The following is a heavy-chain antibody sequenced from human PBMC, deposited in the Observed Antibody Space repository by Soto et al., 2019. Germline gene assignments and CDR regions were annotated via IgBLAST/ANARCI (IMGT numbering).Heavy chain of an antibody. V-gene: IGHV4-61*01. CDR1: GDSVSSGNYY. CDR2: IYYSGST. Sequence: LTCTVSGDSVSSGNYYWSWIRQPPGKGLEWIGYIYYSGSTSYNPSLKSRVTISVDTSKSQFSLKLSSVTAADTAVYYCAREIVGGRYGMDVWGQGTTVTVSS. J-gene: IGHJ6*02. D-gene: IGHD1-26*01. CDR3: AREIVGGRYGMDV.